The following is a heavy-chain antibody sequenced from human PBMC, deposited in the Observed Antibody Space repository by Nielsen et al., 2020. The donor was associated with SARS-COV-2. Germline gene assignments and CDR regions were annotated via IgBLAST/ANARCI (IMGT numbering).Heavy chain of an antibody. D-gene: IGHD3-22*01. CDR1: GFTFSSYA. Sequence: GESLKISCAASGFTFSSYAMSWVRQAPGKGLEWVSAISGSGGSTYYADSVKGRFTISRDNSKNTLYLQMNSLRAEDTVVYYCASSYYYDSSVHDYWGQGTLVTVSS. J-gene: IGHJ4*02. CDR3: ASSYYYDSSVHDY. V-gene: IGHV3-23*01. CDR2: ISGSGGST.